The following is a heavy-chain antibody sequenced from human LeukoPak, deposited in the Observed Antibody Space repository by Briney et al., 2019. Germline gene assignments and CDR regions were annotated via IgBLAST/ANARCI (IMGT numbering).Heavy chain of an antibody. CDR3: ARDIVVVPAARVSWFDP. Sequence: SETLSLTCTVSGGSISSGSYYWSWIRQPAGKGLEWIGRIYTSGSTNYNPSLKSRVTMSVDTSKNQFSLKLSSVTAADTAVYYCARDIVVVPAARVSWFDPWGQGTLVTVSS. CDR2: IYTSGST. J-gene: IGHJ5*02. V-gene: IGHV4-61*02. D-gene: IGHD2-2*01. CDR1: GGSISSGSYY.